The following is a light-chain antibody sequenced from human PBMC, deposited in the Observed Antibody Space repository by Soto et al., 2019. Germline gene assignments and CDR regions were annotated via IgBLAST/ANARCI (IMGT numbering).Light chain of an antibody. J-gene: IGKJ1*01. CDR1: QSVSSN. CDR2: GAS. V-gene: IGKV3-15*01. CDR3: QQSNNWWT. Sequence: EIVMTQSPATLSVSPGERATLSCRASQSVSSNLAWYQQKPGQAPRLLIYGASTRATGIPARFSGSGSGTVFTLTISSLQSEDFTVYYCQQSNNWWTFGQGTKVEIK.